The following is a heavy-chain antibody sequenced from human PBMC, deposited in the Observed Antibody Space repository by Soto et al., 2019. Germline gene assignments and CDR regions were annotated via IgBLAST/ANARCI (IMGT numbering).Heavy chain of an antibody. CDR1: GGSISSGGYS. CDR2: IYHSGST. CDR3: ARHNYGSGSTYFDY. Sequence: SETLSLTCAVSGGSISSGGYSWSWIRQPPGKGLEWIGYIYHSGSTYYNPSLKSRVTISVDRSKNQFSLKLSSVTAADTAVYYCARHNYGSGSTYFDYWGQGTLVTAPQ. V-gene: IGHV4-30-2*01. J-gene: IGHJ4*02. D-gene: IGHD3-10*01.